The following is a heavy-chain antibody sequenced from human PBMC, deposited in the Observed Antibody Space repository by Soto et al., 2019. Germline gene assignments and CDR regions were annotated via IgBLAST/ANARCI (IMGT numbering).Heavy chain of an antibody. J-gene: IGHJ6*02. CDR2: IIPMYGTA. CDR1: GDTFSSYG. Sequence: QVQLVQSGAEVKKPGSSVKVSCKVSGDTFSSYGISWVRQAPGQGLEWMGGIIPMYGTANYSQKFQGRVTITADEPTTAAYMELGSLRSEDTAVYLCVRDHGYCTSRSCYTDYYYYGMDVWGQGTTVTVSS. V-gene: IGHV1-69*01. D-gene: IGHD2-2*02. CDR3: VRDHGYCTSRSCYTDYYYYGMDV.